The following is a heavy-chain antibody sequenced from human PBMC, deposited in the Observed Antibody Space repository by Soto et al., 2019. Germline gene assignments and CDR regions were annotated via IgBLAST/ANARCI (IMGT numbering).Heavy chain of an antibody. CDR3: ARSNWNHGSGAFDI. CDR2: IYYSGST. J-gene: IGHJ3*02. V-gene: IGHV4-28*01. D-gene: IGHD1-1*01. CDR1: GYSISSSNW. Sequence: KASETLSLTCAVSGYSISSSNWWGWIRQPPGKGLEWIGYIYYSGSTYYNPSLKSRVTMSVDTSKNQFSLKLSSVTAVDTAVYYCARSNWNHGSGAFDIWGQGTMVTVSS.